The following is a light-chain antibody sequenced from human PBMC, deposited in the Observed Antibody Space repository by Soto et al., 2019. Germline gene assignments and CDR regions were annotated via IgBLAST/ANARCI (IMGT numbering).Light chain of an antibody. CDR1: QSISSY. CDR2: AAS. Sequence: DIQMTQSPSSLSASVGDRVTITCRASQSISSYLNCYQQKPGKVPKLLIYAASSLQSGVPSRFSGSGSGTDFTLTISSLQPEDFSTYYCQQSYSTPYTFGQGTKLEI. CDR3: QQSYSTPYT. V-gene: IGKV1-39*01. J-gene: IGKJ2*01.